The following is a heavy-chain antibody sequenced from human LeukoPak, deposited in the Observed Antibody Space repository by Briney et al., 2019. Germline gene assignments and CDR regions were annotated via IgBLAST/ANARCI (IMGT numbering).Heavy chain of an antibody. D-gene: IGHD1-26*01. Sequence: ASVTVSCKASGYTFTSYYMHWVRQAPGQGLEWMGLINPTGGSTGYAQKFQGRVTMTRDMSTSTDYMELSSLRSEDTAIYYCARDNSVGDNAWWFDPWGQGTLVTVSS. CDR1: GYTFTSYY. CDR2: INPTGGST. J-gene: IGHJ5*02. CDR3: ARDNSVGDNAWWFDP. V-gene: IGHV1-46*01.